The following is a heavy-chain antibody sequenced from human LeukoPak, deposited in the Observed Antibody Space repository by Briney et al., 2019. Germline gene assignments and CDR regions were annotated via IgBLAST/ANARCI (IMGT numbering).Heavy chain of an antibody. CDR2: IYYSGST. D-gene: IGHD6-13*01. V-gene: IGHV4-39*07. CDR1: GGSISSSSYY. J-gene: IGHJ5*02. Sequence: PSETLSLTCTVSGGSISSSSYYWGWIRQPPGKGLEWIGSIYYSGSTYYNPSLKSRVTISVDTSKNQFSLKLSSVTAADTAVYYCARDGGAAAAGTHWFDPWGQGTLVTVSS. CDR3: ARDGGAAAAGTHWFDP.